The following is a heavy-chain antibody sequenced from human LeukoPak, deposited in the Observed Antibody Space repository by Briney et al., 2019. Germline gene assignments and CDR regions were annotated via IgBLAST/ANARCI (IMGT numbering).Heavy chain of an antibody. J-gene: IGHJ4*02. D-gene: IGHD5-24*01. V-gene: IGHV3-33*06. Sequence: PGRSLRLSCAASGFTFSSYGMHWVRQAPGKGLEWVAVIWYDGSNKYYADSVKGLFTISRDNSKNTLYLQMNSLRAEDTAVYYCAKGEMATMSFDYWGQGTLVTVSS. CDR2: IWYDGSNK. CDR1: GFTFSSYG. CDR3: AKGEMATMSFDY.